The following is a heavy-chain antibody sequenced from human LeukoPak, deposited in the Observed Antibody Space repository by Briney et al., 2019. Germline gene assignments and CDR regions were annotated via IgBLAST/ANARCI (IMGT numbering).Heavy chain of an antibody. D-gene: IGHD5-24*01. CDR2: ISSSSSYI. Sequence: GGSQGLSRAACGFTLSRHSTNCVTQAQGKGLERGLSISSSSSYINYADSVKGRFTISRDNAKNSLYLQMNSLRAEDTAVYYCARAPGMATTGNFDYWGQGTLVTVSS. J-gene: IGHJ4*02. CDR1: GFTLSRHS. V-gene: IGHV3-21*01. CDR3: ARAPGMATTGNFDY.